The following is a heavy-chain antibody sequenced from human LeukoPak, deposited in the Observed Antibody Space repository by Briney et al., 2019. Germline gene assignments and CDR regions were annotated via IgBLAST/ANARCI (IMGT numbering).Heavy chain of an antibody. CDR1: GVTFSSYV. CDR2: ISGSGGGT. CDR3: ARGRSGYDHFDY. Sequence: PGGSLRLSCEASGVTFSSYVMSWVRQAPGKGPEWVSGISGSGGGTYYADSVKGRFTISRDNSKNTLYLQMNSLRAEDTAVYYCARGRSGYDHFDYWGQGTLVTVSS. D-gene: IGHD5-12*01. V-gene: IGHV3-23*01. J-gene: IGHJ4*02.